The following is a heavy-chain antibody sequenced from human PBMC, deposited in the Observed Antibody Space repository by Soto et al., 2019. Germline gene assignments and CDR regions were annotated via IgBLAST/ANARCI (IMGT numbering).Heavy chain of an antibody. CDR2: ISWNSGSI. Sequence: GGSLRLSCAASGFTFDDYAMHWVRQAPGKGLEWVSGISWNSGSIGYADSVKGRFTISRDNAKNSLYLQMNSLRAEDTALYYCAKDARVYSGYDPSGAYYDYIWGSYRTGGYFDYWGQGTLVTVSS. J-gene: IGHJ4*02. D-gene: IGHD3-16*02. CDR1: GFTFDDYA. CDR3: AKDARVYSGYDPSGAYYDYIWGSYRTGGYFDY. V-gene: IGHV3-9*01.